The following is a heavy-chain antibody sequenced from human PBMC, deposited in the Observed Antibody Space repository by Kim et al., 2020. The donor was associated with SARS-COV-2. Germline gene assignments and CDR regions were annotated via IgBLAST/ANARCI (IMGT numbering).Heavy chain of an antibody. Sequence: VGSLRLSCAASGFTFSSYAMSWVRQAPGKGLEWVSAISGSGGSTYYADSVKGRFTISRDNSKNTLYLQMNSLRAEDTAVYYCAKNRAPTSRSGYDERGVFDYWGQGTLVTVSS. CDR2: ISGSGGST. J-gene: IGHJ4*02. D-gene: IGHD5-12*01. CDR1: GFTFSSYA. CDR3: AKNRAPTSRSGYDERGVFDY. V-gene: IGHV3-23*01.